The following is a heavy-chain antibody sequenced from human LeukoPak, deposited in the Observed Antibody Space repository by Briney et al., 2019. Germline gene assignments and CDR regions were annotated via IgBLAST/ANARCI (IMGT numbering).Heavy chain of an antibody. V-gene: IGHV3-30*18. J-gene: IGHJ5*02. CDR3: AKDIDGAGTLGP. Sequence: QPGRSLRLSCAASGFTFSSYGMHWVRQAPGKGLEWVAVISYDGSNKYYADSVKGRFTISRDNSKNTLYLQMNSLRAEDTAVYYCAKDIDGAGTLGPWGQGTLVTVSP. D-gene: IGHD1-1*01. CDR1: GFTFSSYG. CDR2: ISYDGSNK.